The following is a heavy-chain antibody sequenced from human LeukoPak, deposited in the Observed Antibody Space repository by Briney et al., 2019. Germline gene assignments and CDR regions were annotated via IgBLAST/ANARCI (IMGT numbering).Heavy chain of an antibody. D-gene: IGHD3-22*01. Sequence: GGSLRLSCAASGFTFSSYWMSWVRQAPGKGLEWVANIKQDGSEKYYVDSVKGRFTISRDNAKDSLYLQMHRLRAEDTAVYYCARRAGEYYDSSGYYFFDYWGQGTLVTVSS. J-gene: IGHJ4*02. V-gene: IGHV3-7*01. CDR3: ARRAGEYYDSSGYYFFDY. CDR1: GFTFSSYW. CDR2: IKQDGSEK.